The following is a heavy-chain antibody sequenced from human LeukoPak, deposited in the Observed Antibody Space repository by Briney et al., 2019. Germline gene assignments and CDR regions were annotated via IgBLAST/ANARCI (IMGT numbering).Heavy chain of an antibody. CDR1: GFTFSSYG. CDR3: AKAGRELENFDY. D-gene: IGHD1-26*01. J-gene: IGHJ4*02. CDR2: IRYDGSNK. V-gene: IGHV3-30*02. Sequence: PGGSLRLSCAASGFTFSSYGMHWVRQAPGKGLEWVAFIRYDGSNKYYADSVKGRFTISRDNSKNTLYLQMNSLRAEDTAVYYCAKAGRELENFDYWGQGTLVTVSS.